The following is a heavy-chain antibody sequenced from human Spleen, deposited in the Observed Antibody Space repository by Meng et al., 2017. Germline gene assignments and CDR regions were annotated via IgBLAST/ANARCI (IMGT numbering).Heavy chain of an antibody. V-gene: IGHV4-39*01. J-gene: IGHJ5*02. CDR2: IGHSGFT. CDR1: GGSISTSGYY. Sequence: QPQLQESGPGLVKPPEALSLTCSVAGGSISTSGYYWGWIRQPPGKGLEWIGSIGHSGFTYYTPSLKSRVTVSIDTSRNQFSLWLTSVTAADTAVYYCVRSSGWVKTGFDPWGQGTLVTVSS. D-gene: IGHD6-19*01. CDR3: VRSSGWVKTGFDP.